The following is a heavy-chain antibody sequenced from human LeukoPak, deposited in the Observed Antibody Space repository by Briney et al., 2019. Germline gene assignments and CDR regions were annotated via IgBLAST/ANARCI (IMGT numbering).Heavy chain of an antibody. CDR2: INPDGSST. J-gene: IGHJ5*02. Sequence: GGSLRLSCAASGFTFSRYWMHWVRQVPGKGLMWVSRINPDGSSTSYADSVKGRFTISRDNSKNTLYLQMNSLRAEDTAVYYCANLIVRFDNWFDPWGQGTLVTVSS. CDR3: ANLIVRFDNWFDP. V-gene: IGHV3-74*01. D-gene: IGHD3-16*02. CDR1: GFTFSRYW.